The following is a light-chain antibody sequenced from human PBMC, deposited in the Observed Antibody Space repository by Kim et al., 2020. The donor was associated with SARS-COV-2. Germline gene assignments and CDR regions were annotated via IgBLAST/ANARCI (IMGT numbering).Light chain of an antibody. J-gene: IGKJ1*01. Sequence: ASVGDEVTITCRVSQGISNYLAWYQQKPGKAPKLLIYATSTLQSGVPSRFRGSRSGTDFTLIITRLQPEDVATYYCQKYDSAPWTFGQGTKVEVK. CDR2: ATS. V-gene: IGKV1-27*01. CDR3: QKYDSAPWT. CDR1: QGISNY.